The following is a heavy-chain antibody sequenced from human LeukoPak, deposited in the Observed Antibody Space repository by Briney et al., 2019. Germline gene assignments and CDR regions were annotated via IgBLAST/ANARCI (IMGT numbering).Heavy chain of an antibody. J-gene: IGHJ3*02. D-gene: IGHD4-23*01. CDR3: AREGGHGGTRSYDAFDI. V-gene: IGHV1-2*02. CDR1: GYTFTGYY. Sequence: ASVKVSCKASGYTFTGYYMHWVRQAPGQGLEWMGWINPNSGGTNYAQKFQGRVTMTRDTSISTAYMELSSLRSEDTAVYYCAREGGHGGTRSYDAFDIWGQGTMVTVSS. CDR2: INPNSGGT.